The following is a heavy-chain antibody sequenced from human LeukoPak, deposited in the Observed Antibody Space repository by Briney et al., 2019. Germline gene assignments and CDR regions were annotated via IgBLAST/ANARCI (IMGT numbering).Heavy chain of an antibody. V-gene: IGHV1-2*02. CDR3: ARDYQTEAPDY. Sequence: ASVKVSCKASGYTFIRYYIHWVRQGPGQGLEWMGWIKPNSGVTDYAQKFQGRVTVTRDPSISTAYMELRRLSSDDTAVYYCARDYQTEAPDYWGEGTLVSVSS. CDR1: GYTFIRYY. CDR2: IKPNSGVT. J-gene: IGHJ4*02.